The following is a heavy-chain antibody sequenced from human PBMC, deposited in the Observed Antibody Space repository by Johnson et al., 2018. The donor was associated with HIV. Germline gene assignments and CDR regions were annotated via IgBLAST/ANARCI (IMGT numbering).Heavy chain of an antibody. Sequence: QVQLVESGGGVVQPGRSLRLSCAASGFTFSSYAMHWVRQAPGKGLEWVAVISYEGSNKYYADSVKGRFTISRDNSTLYLQMNSLRVEDTAVYYCARGRIATGGMRGGAFDVWGQGTMVTVSP. V-gene: IGHV3-30*04. CDR1: GFTFSSYA. CDR2: ISYEGSNK. D-gene: IGHD6-13*01. J-gene: IGHJ3*01. CDR3: ARGRIATGGMRGGAFDV.